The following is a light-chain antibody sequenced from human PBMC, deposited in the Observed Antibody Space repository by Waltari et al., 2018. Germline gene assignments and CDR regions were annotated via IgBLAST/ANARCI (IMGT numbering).Light chain of an antibody. J-gene: IGKJ1*01. CDR1: QGISSY. V-gene: IGKV1-9*01. CDR3: QQLNSYPP. CDR2: AAS. Sequence: VTITCRASQGISSYLAWYQQKPGKAPKLLIYAASTLQSGVPSRFSGSGSGTEFTLTISSLQPEDFATYYCQQLNSYPPFGQGTKVEIK.